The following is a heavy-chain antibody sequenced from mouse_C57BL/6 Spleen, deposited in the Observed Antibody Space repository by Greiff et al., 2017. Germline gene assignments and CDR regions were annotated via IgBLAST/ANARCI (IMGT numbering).Heavy chain of an antibody. CDR3: AVALLRFAWFAY. CDR1: GYAFSSSW. Sequence: QVQLKQSGPELVKPGASVKISCKASGYAFSSSWMNWVKQRPGKGLEWIGRIYPGDGDTNYNGKFKGKATLTADKSSSTAYMQLSSLTSEDSAVYFCAVALLRFAWFAYWGQGTLVTVSA. D-gene: IGHD2-9*01. J-gene: IGHJ3*01. CDR2: IYPGDGDT. V-gene: IGHV1-82*01.